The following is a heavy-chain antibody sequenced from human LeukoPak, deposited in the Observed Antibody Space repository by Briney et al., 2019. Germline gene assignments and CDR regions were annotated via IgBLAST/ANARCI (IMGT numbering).Heavy chain of an antibody. Sequence: GGSLRLSCAASGFTFSSYAMHWVPQAPGKGLEWVAVISYDGSNKYYADSVKGRFTISRDNSKNTLYLQMNSLRAEDTAVYYCARGPPRYCSSTSCHDRGVDYWGQGTLVTVSS. J-gene: IGHJ4*02. D-gene: IGHD2-2*01. CDR1: GFTFSSYA. V-gene: IGHV3-30-3*01. CDR2: ISYDGSNK. CDR3: ARGPPRYCSSTSCHDRGVDY.